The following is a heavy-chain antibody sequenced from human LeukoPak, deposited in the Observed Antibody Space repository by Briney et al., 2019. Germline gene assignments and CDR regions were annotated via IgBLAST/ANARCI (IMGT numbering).Heavy chain of an antibody. D-gene: IGHD6-13*01. Sequence: GASVKVSCKASGYTFTGYYMHWVRQAPGQGLEGREWINPNSGGTNYAQKFQGRVTMTRDTSISTAYMELSRLRSDDTAVYYCAREERVAAAGTGYYYMDVWGKGTTVTVSS. CDR1: GYTFTGYY. J-gene: IGHJ6*03. CDR3: AREERVAAAGTGYYYMDV. V-gene: IGHV1-2*02. CDR2: INPNSGGT.